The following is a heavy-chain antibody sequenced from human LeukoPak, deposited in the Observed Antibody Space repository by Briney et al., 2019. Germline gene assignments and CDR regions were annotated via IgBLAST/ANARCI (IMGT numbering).Heavy chain of an antibody. D-gene: IGHD6-19*01. J-gene: IGHJ4*02. CDR1: GXTVSSKY. V-gene: IGHV3-66*01. CDR2: FYSGGST. Sequence: GGSLRLSCAAFGXTVSSKYMSWVRQAPGKGLEWVSVFYSGGSTYYADSVKGRFTISRDNSKNTLYFQMNSLRAEDTAVYYCARGPGWNYFDYWGQGTLVTVSS. CDR3: ARGPGWNYFDY.